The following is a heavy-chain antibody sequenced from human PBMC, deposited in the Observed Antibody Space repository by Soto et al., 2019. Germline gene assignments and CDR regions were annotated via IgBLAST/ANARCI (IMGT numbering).Heavy chain of an antibody. D-gene: IGHD2-21*01. J-gene: IGHJ4*02. CDR2: TSYDGNSE. CDR3: ARDNGVFNCATAYFDY. Sequence: AESLSLSCAVSGFSIRNYAMHWVRQPQGTGLELVALTSYDGNSEYYTDSVKGRFTISRDNSNNKLFLQLNIPSPEDTAVYYCARDNGVFNCATAYFDYWGQGALVTVSS. CDR1: GFSIRNYA. V-gene: IGHV3-30*04.